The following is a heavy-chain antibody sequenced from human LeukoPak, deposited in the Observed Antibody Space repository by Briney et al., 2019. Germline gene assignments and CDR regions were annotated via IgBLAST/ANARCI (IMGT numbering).Heavy chain of an antibody. Sequence: SETLSLTCTVSGGSISSSSYYWGWIRQPPGKGLEWIGSIYYSGSTYYNPSLKSRVTISVDTSKNQFSLKLSSVTAADTAVYYCGRVAVAGSLDYWGQGTLVTVSS. D-gene: IGHD6-19*01. V-gene: IGHV4-39*07. CDR3: GRVAVAGSLDY. J-gene: IGHJ4*02. CDR1: GGSISSSSYY. CDR2: IYYSGST.